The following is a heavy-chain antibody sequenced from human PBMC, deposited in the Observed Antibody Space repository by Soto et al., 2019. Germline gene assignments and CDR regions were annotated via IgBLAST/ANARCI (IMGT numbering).Heavy chain of an antibody. CDR3: AIGGGHLYYKGLDV. CDR2: ISGTGDTK. D-gene: IGHD3-10*01. J-gene: IGHJ6*02. CDR1: GFFFSDYY. V-gene: IGHV3-11*01. Sequence: GGSLRLSCAASGFFFSDYYLSWIRQAPGKGLECVAYISGTGDTKFYADFVQVRFTISRDNPKNSLYLQMNSLRAEDAAVYYCAIGGGHLYYKGLDVWCQGTTVTVSS.